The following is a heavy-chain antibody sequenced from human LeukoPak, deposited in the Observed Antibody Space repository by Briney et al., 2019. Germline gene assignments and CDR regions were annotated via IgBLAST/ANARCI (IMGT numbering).Heavy chain of an antibody. CDR2: ISGSGGST. V-gene: IGHV3-23*01. CDR1: GFTFSSYA. D-gene: IGHD6-13*01. J-gene: IGHJ4*02. Sequence: RGGSLRLSCAASGFTFSSYAMSWVRQAPGKGLEWVSAISGSGGSTYYADSVKGRFTISRDNSKNTLYLQMNSLRAEDTAVYYCAKDYIPRIAAAGQYDYRGQRTLVTVSS. CDR3: AKDYIPRIAAAGQYDY.